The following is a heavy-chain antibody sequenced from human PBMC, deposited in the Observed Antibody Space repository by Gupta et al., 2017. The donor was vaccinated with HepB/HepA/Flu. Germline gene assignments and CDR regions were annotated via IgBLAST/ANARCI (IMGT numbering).Heavy chain of an antibody. CDR3: AKEKSSNWAFDY. CDR2: ISWNSGTI. J-gene: IGHJ4*02. V-gene: IGHV3-9*01. CDR1: GFTFDDYA. Sequence: EVQMVVSGAGLVKPVRSLSLRCAASGFTFDDYAMHWVRQAPGKGLEWVSAISWNSGTIGYADSVKGRFTISRDNAKNSLYLQMNSLRPEDTVLYYCAKEKSSNWAFDYWGQGTLVTVSS. D-gene: IGHD6-13*01.